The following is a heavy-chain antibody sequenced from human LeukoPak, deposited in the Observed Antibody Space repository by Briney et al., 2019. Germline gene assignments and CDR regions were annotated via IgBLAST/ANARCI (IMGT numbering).Heavy chain of an antibody. CDR1: GFTVSSNY. V-gene: IGHV3-53*01. Sequence: GGSLRLSCAASGFTVSSNYMGWVRQAPGKALEYISVIYSSGTTYYADSVRGRFTISRDNSKNTLYLQMNSLRAEDTAVYYCAREPSYSSSLDYWGQGTLVTVSS. D-gene: IGHD6-6*01. CDR2: IYSSGTT. J-gene: IGHJ4*02. CDR3: AREPSYSSSLDY.